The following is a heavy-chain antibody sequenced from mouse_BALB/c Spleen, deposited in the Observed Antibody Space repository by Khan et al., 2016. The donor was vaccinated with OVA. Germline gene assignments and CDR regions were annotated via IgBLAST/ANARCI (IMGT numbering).Heavy chain of an antibody. Sequence: EVQLQESGPGLAKPSQSLSLTCTVTGYSITSDYAWYWIRQFPGNRLEWMGYINYSGSTSKKPSLKRRMSISRDTSKNQIFIQLNSLNTEDKATFYCVRGRAYWGQGTLVTVSA. V-gene: IGHV3-2*02. CDR3: VRGRAY. CDR1: GYSITSDYA. CDR2: INYSGST. J-gene: IGHJ3*01.